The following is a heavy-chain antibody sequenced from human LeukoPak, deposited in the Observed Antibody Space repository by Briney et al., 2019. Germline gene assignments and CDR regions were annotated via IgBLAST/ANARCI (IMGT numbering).Heavy chain of an antibody. V-gene: IGHV5-51*01. J-gene: IGHJ4*02. CDR1: GYIFTSYW. Sequence: GESLQISCQGTGYIFTSYWIGWVRQLPGKGLEWMGIIYPGDSDTRYSPSFQGQVTISADKSISTAYLQWSSLKASDTAMYYCARLVHYDFWSGLDDYWGQGTLVTVSS. D-gene: IGHD3-3*01. CDR3: ARLVHYDFWSGLDDY. CDR2: IYPGDSDT.